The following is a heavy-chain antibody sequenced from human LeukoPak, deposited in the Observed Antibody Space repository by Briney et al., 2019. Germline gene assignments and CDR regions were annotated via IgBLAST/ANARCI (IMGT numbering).Heavy chain of an antibody. Sequence: SETLSLTCAVYGGSFSGYYWSWIRQDPAKGLEWIGYIYHSGSTYYNPSLKSRVTISLDTSKNQFSLKLRSVTAADTAVYYCTRANYYDSTGYLPVVYPSDYWGQGTLVTVSS. CDR3: TRANYYDSTGYLPVVYPSDY. CDR1: GGSFSGYY. V-gene: IGHV4-34*09. J-gene: IGHJ4*02. D-gene: IGHD3-22*01. CDR2: IYHSGST.